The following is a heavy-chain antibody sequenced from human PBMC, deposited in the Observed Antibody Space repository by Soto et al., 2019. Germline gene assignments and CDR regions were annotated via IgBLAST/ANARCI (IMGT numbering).Heavy chain of an antibody. CDR2: INAGNGNT. D-gene: IGHD6-13*01. CDR3: ARVVSSFPSDY. CDR1: GYTFTSYA. V-gene: IGHV1-3*01. Sequence: VASVKVSCKASGYTFTSYAMHWVRQAPGQRLEWMGWINAGNGNTKYSQKFQGRVTITRDTSASTAYMELSSLRSEDTAVYYCARVVSSFPSDYWGQGTLVTVSS. J-gene: IGHJ4*02.